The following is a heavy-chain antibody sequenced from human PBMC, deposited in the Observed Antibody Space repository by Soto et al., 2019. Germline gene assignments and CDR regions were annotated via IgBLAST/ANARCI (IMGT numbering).Heavy chain of an antibody. CDR1: GDMFNSYT. CDR3: AREMTTVHNYFDP. Sequence: QVQLVQSGAEVKKPGSSVKVSCKASGDMFNSYTFSWVRQAPGQELEWMGRVIPILDSANYAQKFQGRVKITADRSTSTSYMQMTSLRSEDTAIYFCAREMTTVHNYFDPWGQGTLVTVSS. J-gene: IGHJ5*02. D-gene: IGHD4-17*01. V-gene: IGHV1-69*08. CDR2: VIPILDSA.